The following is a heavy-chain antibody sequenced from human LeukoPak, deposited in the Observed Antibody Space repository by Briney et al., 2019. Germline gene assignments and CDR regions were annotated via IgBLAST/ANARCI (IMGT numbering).Heavy chain of an antibody. V-gene: IGHV3-30*14. CDR1: GFTFSSYA. CDR3: AREKLYHYDSSAFDY. D-gene: IGHD3-22*01. Sequence: GGSLRLSCAASGFTFSSYAMHWVRQAPGKGLEWVAVISYDGSNKYYADSVKGRFTISRDNSKNTLYLQMNSLRAEDTAVYYCAREKLYHYDSSAFDYWGQGTLVTVSS. J-gene: IGHJ4*02. CDR2: ISYDGSNK.